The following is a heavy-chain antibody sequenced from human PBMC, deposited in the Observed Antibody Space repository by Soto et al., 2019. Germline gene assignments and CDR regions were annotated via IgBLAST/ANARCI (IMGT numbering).Heavy chain of an antibody. CDR1: GFTFVNYA. J-gene: IGHJ4*02. D-gene: IGHD3-10*01. V-gene: IGHV3-9*01. Sequence: EVQLVESGGDLVQPGRSLRLSCAASGFTFVNYAMHWVRQAPGKGLEWVSGISWSSGDIGYADSVKGRFTISRDNAKKSLYLQMNSLGTEDTALYYCAKADGSGSYGSFDSWGQGTLVTVSS. CDR3: AKADGSGSYGSFDS. CDR2: ISWSSGDI.